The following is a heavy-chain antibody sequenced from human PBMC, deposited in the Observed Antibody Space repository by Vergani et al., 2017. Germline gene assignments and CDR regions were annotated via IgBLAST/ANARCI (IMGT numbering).Heavy chain of an antibody. Sequence: QVQLVQSGAEVKKPGSSVKVSCKASGGTFSSYAISWVRQAPGQGLEWMGGIIPIFGTANYAQKFQGRVTITADESTSTAYMELSSLRSEDTAVYYCGSRDITIFGVVIIRGYYYYGMDVWGQGTTVTVSS. V-gene: IGHV1-69*01. CDR2: IIPIFGTA. CDR1: GGTFSSYA. CDR3: GSRDITIFGVVIIRGYYYYGMDV. J-gene: IGHJ6*02. D-gene: IGHD3-3*01.